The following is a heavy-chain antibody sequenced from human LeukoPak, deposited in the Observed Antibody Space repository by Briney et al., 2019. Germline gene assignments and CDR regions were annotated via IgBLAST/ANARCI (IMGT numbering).Heavy chain of an antibody. J-gene: IGHJ4*02. V-gene: IGHV3-23*01. CDR2: ITGTGGDT. CDR3: ATRAGVAVGGTVADY. CDR1: GFTFTSHA. Sequence: GGSLRLSCTTSGFTFTSHAMTWARQAPGKGLEWVSSITGTGGDTYYAESVRGRFTISRDNSKNMLYLQMKSLRVDDTAIYYCATRAGVAVGGTVADYWGQGTLVTVSS. D-gene: IGHD6-19*01.